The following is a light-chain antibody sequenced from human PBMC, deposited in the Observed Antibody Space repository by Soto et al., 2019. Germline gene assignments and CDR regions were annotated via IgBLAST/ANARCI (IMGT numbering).Light chain of an antibody. J-gene: IGKJ1*01. Sequence: DIQMTQSPSSLSASLGDRVTITCRASQSTSSYLNWYQQKPGKAPKLLIYAASSLQSGVPSRFSGSGSGTDFTLTISSLQPEDFETYYCQQYNSYSETFGQGTKVDIK. CDR2: AAS. CDR3: QQYNSYSET. V-gene: IGKV1-39*01. CDR1: QSTSSY.